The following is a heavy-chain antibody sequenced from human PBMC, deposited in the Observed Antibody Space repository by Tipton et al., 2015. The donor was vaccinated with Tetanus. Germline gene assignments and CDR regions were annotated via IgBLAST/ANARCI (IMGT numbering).Heavy chain of an antibody. V-gene: IGHV3-9*01. Sequence: SLRLSCVGSGFTLDDDAMHWVRQAPGKGLEWVTSISWNSDTKGYADSVKGRFTISRDNDKNSLYLQMNSLRTEDTALYYCAKSQQLVLDSWGQGTLVTVSS. D-gene: IGHD6-6*01. J-gene: IGHJ4*02. CDR2: ISWNSDTK. CDR1: GFTLDDDA. CDR3: AKSQQLVLDS.